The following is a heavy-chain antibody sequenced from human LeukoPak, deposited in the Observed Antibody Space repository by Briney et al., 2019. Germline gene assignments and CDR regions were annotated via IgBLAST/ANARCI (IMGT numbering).Heavy chain of an antibody. J-gene: IGHJ4*02. CDR1: GFTFNGYS. D-gene: IGHD6-6*01. Sequence: GGSLRLSCAGSGFTFNGYSMSWVRQAPGKGLEWVSLITISSTEKHYADSVKGRFTISRDSARNSMYLQMNNLRAEDTAVYYCAREGGRGSSSSDYFDSWGQGTLVTVSS. CDR2: ITISSTEK. CDR3: AREGGRGSSSSDYFDS. V-gene: IGHV3-21*06.